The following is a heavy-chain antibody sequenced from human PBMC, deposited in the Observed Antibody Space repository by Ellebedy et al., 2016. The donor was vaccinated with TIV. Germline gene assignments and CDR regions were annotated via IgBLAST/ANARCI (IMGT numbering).Heavy chain of an antibody. Sequence: GESLKISXAASGFTFTSYAMNWVRQAPGKGLEWVSSISATGSYINYADSVKGRFTISRDNPKNSLHLEMSSLRVEDTAVYYCAREGYEAYYALDVWGQGTTVTVSS. CDR2: ISATGSYI. J-gene: IGHJ6*02. D-gene: IGHD5-12*01. CDR3: AREGYEAYYALDV. V-gene: IGHV3-21*06. CDR1: GFTFTSYA.